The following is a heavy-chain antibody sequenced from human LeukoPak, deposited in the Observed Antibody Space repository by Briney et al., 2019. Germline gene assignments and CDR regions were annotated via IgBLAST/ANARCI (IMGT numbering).Heavy chain of an antibody. CDR3: VRLSVVSPHRYFDL. V-gene: IGHV4-59*08. CDR2: IFYTGST. Sequence: SETLSLTCTVSGGSISGYYWSWIRQPPGKGLEWIAYIFYTGSTNYNPSLKSRVTISLDTSRNQFSLKLTSVTAADTAVYYCVRLSVVSPHRYFDLWGRGTLVTVSS. J-gene: IGHJ2*01. D-gene: IGHD4-23*01. CDR1: GGSISGYY.